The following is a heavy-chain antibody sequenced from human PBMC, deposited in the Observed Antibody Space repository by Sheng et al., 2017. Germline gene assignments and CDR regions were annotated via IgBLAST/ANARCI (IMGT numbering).Heavy chain of an antibody. V-gene: IGHV4-34*02. Sequence: QVQLQQWGAGLLKPSETLSLTCAVYGGSFSGYYWSWIRQSPGRGLEWIGEIYHGRNIRHSGSTNYNPSLKSRVTISVDTSQNQFSLELTSVTAADTAVYFCARGRISGTFWPQKPSDVHDQWGRGNPGH. J-gene: IGHJ4*02. CDR2: IYHGRNIRHSGST. CDR3: ARGRISGTFWPQKPSDVHDQ. CDR1: GGSFSGYY. D-gene: IGHD3-3*01.